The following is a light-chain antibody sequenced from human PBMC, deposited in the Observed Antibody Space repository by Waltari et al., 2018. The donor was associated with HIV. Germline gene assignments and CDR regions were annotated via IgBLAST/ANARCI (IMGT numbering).Light chain of an antibody. CDR3: QQYGSSPRT. CDR2: GAS. J-gene: IGKJ1*01. V-gene: IGKV3-20*01. Sequence: ELVLTQSPGTMSLSPRERATLSCRASPSVSSSYLAWYQQKPGQAPRRLIYGASSRDTGIPDRLSGSGSGTDFTLTISRLEPEDFAVYYCQQYGSSPRTFGQGTKVEIK. CDR1: PSVSSSY.